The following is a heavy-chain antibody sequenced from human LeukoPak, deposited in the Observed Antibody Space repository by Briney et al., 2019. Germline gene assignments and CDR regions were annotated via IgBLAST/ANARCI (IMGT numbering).Heavy chain of an antibody. V-gene: IGHV4-38-2*02. J-gene: IGHJ4*02. D-gene: IGHD5-12*01. CDR3: ARRGYSGYAGDYYFDY. CDR2: IYLSGST. CDR1: GYSISIGYY. Sequence: PSETLSLTCTVSGYSISIGYYWGWIRQPPGKGLEWIGRIYLSGSTYYNQSLKTRVTISVDTSKNQFSLKLSSVTAADTAVYYCARRGYSGYAGDYYFDYWGQGTLVTVSS.